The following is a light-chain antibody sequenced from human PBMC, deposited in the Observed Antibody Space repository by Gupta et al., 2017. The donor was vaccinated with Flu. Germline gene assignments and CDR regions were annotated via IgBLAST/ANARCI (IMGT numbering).Light chain of an antibody. CDR2: WAS. J-gene: IGKJ1*01. CDR1: QSVLDGSNSKNY. V-gene: IGKV4-1*01. Sequence: DIVMTQSPDSLAVSLGERATINCKSSQSVLDGSNSKNYLAWYQQKPGQPPKLLIYWASTRESGVPDSFSGGGSGTDFTLTISSLQAEDVAVYYCQQEDSTTWTFGQGTKVEIK. CDR3: QQEDSTTWT.